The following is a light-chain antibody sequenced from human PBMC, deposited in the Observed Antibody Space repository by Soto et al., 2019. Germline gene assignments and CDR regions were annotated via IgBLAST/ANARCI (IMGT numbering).Light chain of an antibody. CDR3: SSYAGSNNV. J-gene: IGLJ1*01. V-gene: IGLV2-8*01. CDR2: EVN. CDR1: SSDVGGYNY. Sequence: QSVLTQPPSASGSPGQSVTISCTGTSSDVGGYNYVSWYQQHPGKAPKLIIYEVNKRPSGVPDRFSGSKSGNTASLTVSGLQAEDEADYYCSSYAGSNNVFGTGTKVTVL.